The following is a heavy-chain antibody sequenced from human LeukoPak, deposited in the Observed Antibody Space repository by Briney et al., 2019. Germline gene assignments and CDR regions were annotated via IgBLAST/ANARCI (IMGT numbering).Heavy chain of an antibody. Sequence: PSETLSLTCTVSGVSIGSDYWSWIRQPPGKGLEWIGYIYYSGSTNYNPSLKSRVTISVDTSKNQFSLRLSSVTAADTAVYYCAGRRIVDHAFDFWGQGTMVTVSS. J-gene: IGHJ3*01. V-gene: IGHV4-59*08. CDR2: IYYSGST. D-gene: IGHD3-22*01. CDR3: AGRRIVDHAFDF. CDR1: GVSIGSDY.